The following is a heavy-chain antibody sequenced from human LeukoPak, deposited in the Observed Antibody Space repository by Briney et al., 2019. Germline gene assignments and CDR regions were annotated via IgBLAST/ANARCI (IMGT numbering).Heavy chain of an antibody. CDR1: GGSISSYY. CDR2: IYYSGST. V-gene: IGHV4-59*12. CDR3: ARDLYYYGSGSYSGGNWFDP. J-gene: IGHJ5*02. D-gene: IGHD3-10*01. Sequence: PSETLSLTCTVSGGSISSYYWSWIRQPPGKGLEWIGYIYYSGSTNYNPSLKSRVTISVDTSKNQFSLKLSSVTAADTAVYYCARDLYYYGSGSYSGGNWFDPWGQGTLVTVSS.